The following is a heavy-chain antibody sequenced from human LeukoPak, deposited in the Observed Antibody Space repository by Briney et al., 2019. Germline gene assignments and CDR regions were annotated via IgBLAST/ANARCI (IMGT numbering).Heavy chain of an antibody. CDR1: GGPISSSNW. J-gene: IGHJ4*02. Sequence: SKTLSLTCAVSGGPISSSNWWSWVRQPPGKGLEWIGEIYHSGSTNYNPSLKSRVTISVDKSKNQFSLKLSSVTAADTAVYYCARALSSETPFDYWGQGTLVTVSS. V-gene: IGHV4-4*02. CDR2: IYHSGST. CDR3: ARALSSETPFDY. D-gene: IGHD2-15*01.